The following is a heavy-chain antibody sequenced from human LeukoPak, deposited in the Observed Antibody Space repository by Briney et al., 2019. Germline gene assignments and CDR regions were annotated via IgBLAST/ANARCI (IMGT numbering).Heavy chain of an antibody. Sequence: PGGSLRLSCAASRFSFSTYAMSWVRQAPGKGLEWVSAISAGGATIYYADSVKGRFTVSRDNSKNTLYLHMNSLRAEDTAIYYCAKDSGGTYFYYYYHMDVWGKGTTVTVSS. V-gene: IGHV3-23*01. CDR2: ISAGGATI. D-gene: IGHD1-26*01. J-gene: IGHJ6*03. CDR3: AKDSGGTYFYYYYHMDV. CDR1: RFSFSTYA.